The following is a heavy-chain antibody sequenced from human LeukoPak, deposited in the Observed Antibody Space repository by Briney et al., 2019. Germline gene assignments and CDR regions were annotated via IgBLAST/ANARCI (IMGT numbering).Heavy chain of an antibody. CDR3: ARGSQDYYDSSGYVNFDY. J-gene: IGHJ4*02. Sequence: PSETLSLTCAVYGGSFSGYYWSWLRQPPGKGLEGIGEINHSGSTNYNPSLKSRVTISVDTSKNQFSLKLSSVTAADTAVYYCARGSQDYYDSSGYVNFDYWGQGTLVTVSS. CDR1: GGSFSGYY. CDR2: INHSGST. V-gene: IGHV4-34*01. D-gene: IGHD3-22*01.